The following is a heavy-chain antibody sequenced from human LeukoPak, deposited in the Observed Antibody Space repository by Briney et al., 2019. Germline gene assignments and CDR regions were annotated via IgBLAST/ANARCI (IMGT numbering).Heavy chain of an antibody. J-gene: IGHJ4*02. V-gene: IGHV3-21*01. Sequence: GGSLRLSCAASGFTFSSYSMNWVRQAPGKGLEWVSSISSSSSYIYYADSVKGRFTISRDNAKNSLYLQMNSLRAEDTALYYCARAGSHFEYSSGWNWGQGTLVTVSS. CDR3: ARAGSHFEYSSGWN. D-gene: IGHD6-19*01. CDR1: GFTFSSYS. CDR2: ISSSSSYI.